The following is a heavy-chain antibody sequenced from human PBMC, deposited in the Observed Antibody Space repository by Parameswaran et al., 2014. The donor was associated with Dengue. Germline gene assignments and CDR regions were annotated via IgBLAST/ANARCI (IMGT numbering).Heavy chain of an antibody. D-gene: IGHD6-6*01. J-gene: IGHJ3*02. CDR2: INPNSGGT. V-gene: IGHV1-2*04. CDR3: AREYKVGAARIREAFDI. Sequence: WVRQAPGQGLEWMGWINPNSGGTNYAQKFQGWVTMTRDTSISTAYMELSRLRSDDTAVYYCAREYKVGAARIREAFDIWGQGTMVTVSS.